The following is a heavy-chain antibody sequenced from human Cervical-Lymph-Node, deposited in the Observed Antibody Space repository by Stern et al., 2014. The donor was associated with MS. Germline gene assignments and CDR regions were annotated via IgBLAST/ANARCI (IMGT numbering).Heavy chain of an antibody. CDR1: GYSFISHA. V-gene: IGHV1-3*01. CDR3: ARAGYCSPSTCSDAFDI. Sequence: VQLLESGAEVKDPGASVKVSCKASGYSFISHAMHWVRQAPGQTFEWMGWINGDNCNTKYSQKLQGRVTITRDKTTSTAYMELSSLTSEDTAVYYCARAGYCSPSTCSDAFDIWGQGTMVTVSS. D-gene: IGHD2-15*01. CDR2: INGDNCNT. J-gene: IGHJ3*02.